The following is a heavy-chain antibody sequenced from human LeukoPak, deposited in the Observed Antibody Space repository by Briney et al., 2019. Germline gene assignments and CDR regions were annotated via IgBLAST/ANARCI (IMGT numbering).Heavy chain of an antibody. J-gene: IGHJ6*03. V-gene: IGHV3-11*04. Sequence: GGSLRLSCAASGFTFSDYYMSWIRQAPGKGLEWVSYISSSGSTIYYADSVKGRFTISRDNAKNSLYLQMNSLRAEDTAVYYCARCDSLFGVVIYYYYYYMDVWGKGTRSPSP. CDR2: ISSSGSTI. CDR1: GFTFSDYY. D-gene: IGHD3-3*01. CDR3: ARCDSLFGVVIYYYYYYMDV.